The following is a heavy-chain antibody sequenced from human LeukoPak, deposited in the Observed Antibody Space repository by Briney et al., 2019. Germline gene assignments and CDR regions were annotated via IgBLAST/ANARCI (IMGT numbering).Heavy chain of an antibody. Sequence: KTSETLSLTCTVSGGSISSYYWSWIRQSPGKGLEWIGYIYYSGSTNYNPSLKSRVTISGDTSKNQFSLKLRSVTTADTAVYYCASNYDSSGYYFDYWGQGTLVTVSS. J-gene: IGHJ4*02. CDR1: GGSISSYY. D-gene: IGHD3-22*01. CDR3: ASNYDSSGYYFDY. V-gene: IGHV4-59*01. CDR2: IYYSGST.